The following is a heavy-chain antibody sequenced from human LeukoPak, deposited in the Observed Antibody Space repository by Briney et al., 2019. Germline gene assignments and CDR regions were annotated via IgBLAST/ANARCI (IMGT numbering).Heavy chain of an antibody. CDR1: GASISSRSYS. CDR3: ARKVYIDYFDY. CDR2: IYYSGST. V-gene: IGHV4-39*01. Sequence: SETLSLTCSVSGASISSRSYSWGWIRQPPGKGLEWIGSIYYSGSTHYNLSLKSRGTISVDTSRNQFSLKLSSVTAADTAVYYCARKVYIDYFDYWGQGTLVTVSS. J-gene: IGHJ4*02. D-gene: IGHD1-14*01.